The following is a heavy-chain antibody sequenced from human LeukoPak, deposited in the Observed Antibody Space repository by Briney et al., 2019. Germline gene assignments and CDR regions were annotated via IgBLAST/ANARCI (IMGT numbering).Heavy chain of an antibody. CDR1: GGSISSYY. CDR3: ARGGYSSEYYFDY. V-gene: IGHV4-59*01. Sequence: PSETLSLTCTVSGGSISSYYWSWIRQPPGKGLEWIGYIYYSGSTNYNPSLKSRATISVDTSKNQFSLKLNSVTAADTAVYYCARGGYSSEYYFDYWGQGTLVTVSS. D-gene: IGHD6-19*01. CDR2: IYYSGST. J-gene: IGHJ4*02.